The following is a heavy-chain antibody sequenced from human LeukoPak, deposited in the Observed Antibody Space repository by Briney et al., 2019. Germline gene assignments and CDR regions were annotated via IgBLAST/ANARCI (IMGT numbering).Heavy chain of an antibody. CDR2: ISSNGDTT. D-gene: IGHD3-3*01. CDR3: ARDGFCDF. CDR1: GFTFGDFS. J-gene: IGHJ4*02. Sequence: GGSLRLSCAASGFTFGDFSMNWVRQSRGKGLQWVAYISSNGDTTYYADSVEGRFTISRGNAQGSLHLQMTGLRADDSAVYYCARDGFCDFWGRGTQVTVSS. V-gene: IGHV3-48*04.